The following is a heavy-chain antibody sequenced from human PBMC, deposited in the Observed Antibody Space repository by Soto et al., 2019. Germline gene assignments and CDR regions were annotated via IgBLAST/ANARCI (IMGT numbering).Heavy chain of an antibody. Sequence: QVQLVQSGAEVKKPGASVKVSCKASGYTLTNFYIHWVRHAPGQGLEWMGIINPNGGSTNYAHNFQGRVTITRDTSTRTVYMDLSSLRSEDTAVYYCARGLGSGDYWGRGTLVTVSS. D-gene: IGHD6-25*01. CDR2: INPNGGST. CDR1: GYTLTNFY. V-gene: IGHV1-46*03. CDR3: ARGLGSGDY. J-gene: IGHJ4*02.